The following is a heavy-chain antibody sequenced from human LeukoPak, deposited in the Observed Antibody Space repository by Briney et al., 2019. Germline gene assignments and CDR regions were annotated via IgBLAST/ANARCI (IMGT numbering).Heavy chain of an antibody. D-gene: IGHD6-6*01. V-gene: IGHV3-30*02. CDR1: GFTFSSYG. CDR3: AKDRLSSSMIGGYFQH. J-gene: IGHJ1*01. CDR2: IWYGGSNK. Sequence: PGGSLRLSCAASGFTFSSYGMHWVRQAPGKGLEWVAVIWYGGSNKYYADSVKGRFTISRDDSKNTLYLQMNSLRAEDTAVYYCAKDRLSSSMIGGYFQHWGQGTLVTVSS.